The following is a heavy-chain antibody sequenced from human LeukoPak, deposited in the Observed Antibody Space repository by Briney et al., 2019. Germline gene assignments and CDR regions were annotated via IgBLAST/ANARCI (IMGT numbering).Heavy chain of an antibody. D-gene: IGHD2-21*02. CDR2: IWYDGSNK. Sequence: GGSLRLSCAVSGFTFSSYGMHWVRQAPGKGLEWVAVIWYDGSNKYYADSVKGRFTISRDNSKNTLYLHMNSLRAEDTAVYHCARGRGVTHFDYWGQGTPVTVSS. CDR3: ARGRGVTHFDY. J-gene: IGHJ4*02. CDR1: GFTFSSYG. V-gene: IGHV3-33*01.